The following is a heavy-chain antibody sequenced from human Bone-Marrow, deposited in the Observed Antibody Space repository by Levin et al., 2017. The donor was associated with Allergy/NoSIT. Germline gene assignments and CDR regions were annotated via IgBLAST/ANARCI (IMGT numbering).Heavy chain of an antibody. CDR1: GGSINYYY. V-gene: IGHV4-59*01. Sequence: KTSETLSLTCTVSGGSINYYYWSFLRQPPGKGLEWIGFIYYSGSTTYNPSFQSRVTISIDTSKNQVSLRLRSVTAADTAVYYCARVVLPTTTLFGVGPGGYYMDVWGRGTTVTVSS. D-gene: IGHD3-3*01. J-gene: IGHJ6*03. CDR3: ARVVLPTTTLFGVGPGGYYMDV. CDR2: IYYSGST.